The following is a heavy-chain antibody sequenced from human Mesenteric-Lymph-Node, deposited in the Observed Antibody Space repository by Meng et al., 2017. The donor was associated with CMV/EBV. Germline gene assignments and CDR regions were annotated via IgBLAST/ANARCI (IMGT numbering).Heavy chain of an antibody. V-gene: IGHV3-30*02. D-gene: IGHD1-26*01. CDR2: IRFDGTYE. Sequence: GESLKISCAASGFTFSSYAMTWVRQAPGKGLEWVAFIRFDGTYEHFADSVEGRLIVSRDSSKNTVYLQMNSLRTEDTAIYYCAKDGGGTWGWYFDLWGRGTLVTVSS. J-gene: IGHJ2*01. CDR3: AKDGGGTWGWYFDL. CDR1: GFTFSSYA.